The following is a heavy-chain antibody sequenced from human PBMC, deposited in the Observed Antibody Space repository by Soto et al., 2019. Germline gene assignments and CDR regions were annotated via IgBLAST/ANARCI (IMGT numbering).Heavy chain of an antibody. D-gene: IGHD3-9*01. J-gene: IGHJ4*02. CDR2: ISGSGGST. CDR1: GFTWSSDA. CDR3: PKGSVLRYFGWLLSFHY. V-gene: IGHV3-23*01. Sequence: GGSLRLCCAAAGFTWSSDAMRWVRQAPGKGLEWVSAISGSGGSTYYADSVKGRFTISRDNPKNTLYLKMTSLRAEDTAVYYGPKGSVLRYFGWLLSFHYSGTALMLTASS.